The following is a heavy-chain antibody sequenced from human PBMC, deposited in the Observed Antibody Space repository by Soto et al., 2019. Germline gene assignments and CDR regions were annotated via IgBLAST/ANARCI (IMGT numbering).Heavy chain of an antibody. V-gene: IGHV1-69*13. CDR2: IIPIFGTA. D-gene: IGHD3-3*01. CDR3: ARAPGRVIFGVVIRDKNGMDV. Sequence: GASVKVSCKASGGTFSSYAISWVRQAPGQGLEWMGGIIPIFGTANYAQKFQGRVTITADESTSTAYMELSSLRSEDTAVYYCARAPGRVIFGVVIRDKNGMDVWGQGTTVTVSS. J-gene: IGHJ6*02. CDR1: GGTFSSYA.